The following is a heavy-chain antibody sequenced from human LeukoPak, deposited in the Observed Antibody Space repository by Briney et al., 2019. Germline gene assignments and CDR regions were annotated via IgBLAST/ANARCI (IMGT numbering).Heavy chain of an antibody. CDR1: GFTFSTYT. V-gene: IGHV3-21*04. CDR3: AKDSGFYSSSWDFDY. D-gene: IGHD6-13*01. J-gene: IGHJ4*02. Sequence: GGSLRLSCAASGFTFSTYTMNWVRQAPGKGLEWVSSIGSSGSYIYYADSVKGRFTISRDNAKNSLYLQMNSLRAEDTALYYCAKDSGFYSSSWDFDYWSQGTLVTVSS. CDR2: IGSSGSYI.